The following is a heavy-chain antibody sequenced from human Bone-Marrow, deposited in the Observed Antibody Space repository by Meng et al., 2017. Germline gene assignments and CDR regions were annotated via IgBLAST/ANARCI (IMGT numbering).Heavy chain of an antibody. J-gene: IGHJ4*02. V-gene: IGHV4-4*02. D-gene: IGHD6-19*01. Sequence: QLPDAPQVLVKPSWPLSLTCAVSGGSSSSSNWWSWVRPPQRKGLEWIGEIYHSGSTNYNPSLKSRVTISVDKSKNQFSLKLSSVTAADTAVYYCARARGIAVAEPWDYWGQGTLVTVSS. CDR1: GGSSSSSNW. CDR3: ARARGIAVAEPWDY. CDR2: IYHSGST.